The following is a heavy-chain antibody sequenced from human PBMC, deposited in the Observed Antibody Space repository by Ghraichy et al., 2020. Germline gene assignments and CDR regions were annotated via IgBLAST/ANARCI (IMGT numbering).Heavy chain of an antibody. D-gene: IGHD1-26*01. CDR2: IYTSGST. V-gene: IGHV4-4*07. CDR1: GGSISSYY. CDR3: AREVQDSGVGATTLWGLDAFDI. J-gene: IGHJ3*02. Sequence: SETLSLTCTVSGGSISSYYWSWIRQPAGKGLEWIGRIYTSGSTNYNPSLKSRVTMSVDTSKNQFSLKLSSVTAADTAVYYCAREVQDSGVGATTLWGLDAFDIWGQGTMVTVSS.